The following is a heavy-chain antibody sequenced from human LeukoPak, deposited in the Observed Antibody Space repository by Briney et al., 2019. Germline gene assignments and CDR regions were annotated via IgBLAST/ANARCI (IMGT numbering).Heavy chain of an antibody. V-gene: IGHV3-53*01. J-gene: IGHJ4*02. Sequence: GGSLRLSCAASGFTFSSNYMSWVRQAPGKGLEWVSVIYSGGSTYYADSVKGRFTISRDNSKNTLYLQMNSLRAEDTAVYYCARVASSGDYEIEYFDYWGQGTLVTVSS. CDR2: IYSGGST. CDR1: GFTFSSNY. D-gene: IGHD4-17*01. CDR3: ARVASSGDYEIEYFDY.